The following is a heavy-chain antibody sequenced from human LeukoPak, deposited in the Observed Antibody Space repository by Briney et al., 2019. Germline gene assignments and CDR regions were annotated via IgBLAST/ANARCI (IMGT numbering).Heavy chain of an antibody. J-gene: IGHJ3*02. CDR3: ARMIGDDAFDI. Sequence: SETLSLTCTVSGGSISSSSYYWDWIRQPPGKGLEWIGTIYYSGTTYYNPSLKSRVTISVDTSWNQFSLKLSSVTATDTAVYYCARMIGDDAFDIWGQGTMVTVSS. V-gene: IGHV4-39*01. CDR2: IYYSGTT. CDR1: GGSISSSSYY. D-gene: IGHD3-22*01.